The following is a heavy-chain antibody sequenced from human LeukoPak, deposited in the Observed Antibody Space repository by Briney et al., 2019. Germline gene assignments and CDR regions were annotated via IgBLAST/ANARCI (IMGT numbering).Heavy chain of an antibody. CDR2: ISSDGATT. CDR1: GFTITNYW. V-gene: IGHV3-74*01. CDR3: VVIVLG. J-gene: IGHJ4*02. D-gene: IGHD2-8*02. Sequence: GGSLRLSCAASGFTITNYWMHWVRQAPGQGLVWGSRISSDGATTNYADSVRGRFTISRENAKNMLYLQMNSLRAEDTAIYYCVVIVLGWGQGTLVTVSS.